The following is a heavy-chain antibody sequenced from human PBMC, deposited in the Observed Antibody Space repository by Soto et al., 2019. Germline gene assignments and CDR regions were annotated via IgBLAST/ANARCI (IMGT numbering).Heavy chain of an antibody. CDR2: ISAYNGNT. CDR3: ARDAYYYGSGSYYNGNLFYYYGMDV. CDR1: GYTFTSYG. V-gene: IGHV1-18*01. J-gene: IGHJ6*02. Sequence: ASVKVSCKASGYTFTSYGISWVRQAPGQGLEWMGWISAYNGNTNYAQKLQGRVTMTTDTSTSTAYMELRSLRSDDTAVYYCARDAYYYGSGSYYNGNLFYYYGMDVWGQGTTVTVSS. D-gene: IGHD3-10*01.